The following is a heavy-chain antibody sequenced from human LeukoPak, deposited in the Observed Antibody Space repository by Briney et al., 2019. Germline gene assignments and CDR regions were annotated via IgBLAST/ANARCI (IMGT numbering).Heavy chain of an antibody. CDR3: ARGLTRKKYYYDSSGYSPDY. D-gene: IGHD3-22*01. CDR2: ISSSGSTI. Sequence: GGSLRLSCAASDFTVSSNYMSWVRQAPGKGLEWVSYISSSGSTIYYADSVKGRFTISRDNAKNSLYLQMNSLRAEDTAVYYCARGLTRKKYYYDSSGYSPDYWGQGTLVTVSS. V-gene: IGHV3-11*01. J-gene: IGHJ4*02. CDR1: DFTVSSNY.